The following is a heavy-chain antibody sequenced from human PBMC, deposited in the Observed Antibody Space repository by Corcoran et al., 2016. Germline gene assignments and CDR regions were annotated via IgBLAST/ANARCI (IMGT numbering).Heavy chain of an antibody. CDR2: IYYSGST. CDR1: DGPISSSSYY. V-gene: IGHV4-39*01. CDR3: ARYPLGGGYYYDLGYY. J-gene: IGHJ4*02. Sequence: QLQLQESGPGLVKPSETRSLTCTVSDGPISSSSYYWGWIRQPPGKGLEWIGSIYYSGSTYYNPSHKSRGTISVDTSKNQFSLKLSTVTAADPAVYYCARYPLGGGYYYDLGYYWGQGTLVTVSS. D-gene: IGHD3-22*01.